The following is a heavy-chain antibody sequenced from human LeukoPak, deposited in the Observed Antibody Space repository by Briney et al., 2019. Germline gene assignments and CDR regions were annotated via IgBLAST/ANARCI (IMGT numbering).Heavy chain of an antibody. CDR3: ATLVRSGGPRFDP. D-gene: IGHD3-10*01. Sequence: GESLKISCKGSGYSFTSYWIGWVRQMPGKGLEWMGIIYPGDSDTRYSPSLQGQVTISADKSISTAYLQWSSLKASDTAMYYCATLVRSGGPRFDPWGQGTLVTVSS. CDR2: IYPGDSDT. V-gene: IGHV5-51*01. CDR1: GYSFTSYW. J-gene: IGHJ5*02.